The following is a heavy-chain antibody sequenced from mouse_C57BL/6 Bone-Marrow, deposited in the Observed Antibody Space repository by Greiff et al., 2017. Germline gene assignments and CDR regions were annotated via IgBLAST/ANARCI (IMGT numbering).Heavy chain of an antibody. CDR2: INPSSGYT. J-gene: IGHJ1*03. CDR1: GYTFTSYW. CDR3: ARRVGWYFDV. Sequence: QVQLQQSGAELAKPGASVKLSCKASGYTFTSYWMHWVKQRPGQGLEWIGYINPSSGYTKYNQKFKNKATLTADKSYSTAYMQLSSLTYEDSAVYYCARRVGWYFDVWGTGTTVTVSS. D-gene: IGHD3-1*01. V-gene: IGHV1-7*01.